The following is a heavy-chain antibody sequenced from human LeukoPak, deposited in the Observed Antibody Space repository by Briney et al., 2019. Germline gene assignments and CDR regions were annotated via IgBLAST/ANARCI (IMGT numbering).Heavy chain of an antibody. J-gene: IGHJ4*02. CDR1: GFTFSNYW. V-gene: IGHV3-7*01. CDR2: INQNGGET. CDR3: ATPPSDRGTSPGFYFHY. D-gene: IGHD1-14*01. Sequence: GGSLRLSCAASGFTFSNYWMSRVRQAPGKGLEWVANINQNGGETYYVDSVKGRFTISRDNAKNSLYLQMNSLRAEDTAVYYCATPPSDRGTSPGFYFHYWGQGALVTVSS.